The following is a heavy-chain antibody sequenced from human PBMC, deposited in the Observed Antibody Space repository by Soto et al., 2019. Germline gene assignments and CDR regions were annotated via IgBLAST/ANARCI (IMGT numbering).Heavy chain of an antibody. CDR3: AGVALTTGGMYYYGSGSDAFDI. V-gene: IGHV4-38-2*02. Sequence: SETLSLTCTVSGYSISSGYYWGWIRQPPGKGLEWIGSIYHSGSTYYNPSLKSRVTISVDTSKNQFSLKLSSVTAADTAVYYCAGVALTTGGMYYYGSGSDAFDIWGQGTMVTVSS. CDR1: GYSISSGYY. CDR2: IYHSGST. D-gene: IGHD3-10*01. J-gene: IGHJ3*02.